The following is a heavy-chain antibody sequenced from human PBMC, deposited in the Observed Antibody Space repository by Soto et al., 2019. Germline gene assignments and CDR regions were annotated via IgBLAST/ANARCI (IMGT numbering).Heavy chain of an antibody. CDR2: INHSGST. J-gene: IGHJ5*02. V-gene: IGHV4-39*07. CDR3: AAGPQNNWFDP. Sequence: TSETLSLTCTVSGGSISSSTYYWGWIRQPPGKGLEWIGEINHSGSTNYNPSLKSRVTISVDTSKNQFSLKLSSVTAADTAVYYCAAGPQNNWFDPWGQGTLVTVSS. CDR1: GGSISSSTYY.